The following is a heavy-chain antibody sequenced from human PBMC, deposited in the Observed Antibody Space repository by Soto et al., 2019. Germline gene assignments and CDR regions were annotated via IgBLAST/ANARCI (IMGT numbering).Heavy chain of an antibody. V-gene: IGHV1-69*08. J-gene: IGHJ4*02. CDR1: GGTFNTYT. Sequence: SVKVSCKASGGTFNTYTFSWVRQAPGQGLEWMGSILPIMGSVNYAHDFRGRLSITADPPTTTAYMELTSLTSHDTAMYYCARTPRYSYATSDPLDNWGQGTLVTVSS. CDR2: ILPIMGSV. CDR3: ARTPRYSYATSDPLDN. D-gene: IGHD2-15*01.